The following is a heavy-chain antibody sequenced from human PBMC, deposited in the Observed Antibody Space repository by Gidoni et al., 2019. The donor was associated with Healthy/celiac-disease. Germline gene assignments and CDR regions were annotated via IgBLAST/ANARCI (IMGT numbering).Heavy chain of an antibody. Sequence: QVQLVESGGGVVQPGGSLRLSCAASGFTFSSDGMHWVRQDPGKGLGWVAFIQYDGSNKYYADSVKGRFTISRDNSKNTLYLQMNSLRAEDTAVYYCAKCRLKGPAAAGFFDYWGQGTLVTVSS. D-gene: IGHD6-13*01. V-gene: IGHV3-30*02. J-gene: IGHJ4*02. CDR2: IQYDGSNK. CDR3: AKCRLKGPAAAGFFDY. CDR1: GFTFSSDG.